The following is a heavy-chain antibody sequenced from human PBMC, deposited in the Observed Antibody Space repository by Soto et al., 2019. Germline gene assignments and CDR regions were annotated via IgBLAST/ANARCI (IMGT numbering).Heavy chain of an antibody. CDR2: IYTSVST. CDR3: ARDLGGKGSGWYKPHPPFDP. CDR1: GGSISSYY. Sequence: SETLSLTSTVSGGSISSYYLSWIRQPAGKGLEWIGRIYTSVSTNYDPSLKSRVTMSVDTSKNQFSLKLSSVTAADTAVYYCARDLGGKGSGWYKPHPPFDPWGQGTLVTVS. D-gene: IGHD6-19*01. J-gene: IGHJ5*02. V-gene: IGHV4-4*07.